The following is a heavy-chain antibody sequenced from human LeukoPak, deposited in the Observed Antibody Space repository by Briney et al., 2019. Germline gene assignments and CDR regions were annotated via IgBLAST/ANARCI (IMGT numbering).Heavy chain of an antibody. Sequence: SETLSLTCAVWGVSFSCFYLTWIRQTPDKELDGIGDINQTGKTNYNPSLHDYTQHLKSRVTILVDSSKHQLSLKVTSVTAADTGVYYCARVRHDPLEYGYYMDVWGKGTTVTVSS. CDR3: ARVRHDPLEYGYYMDV. V-gene: IGHV4-34*01. CDR1: GVSFSCFY. CDR2: INQTGKT. D-gene: IGHD3-3*01. J-gene: IGHJ6*03.